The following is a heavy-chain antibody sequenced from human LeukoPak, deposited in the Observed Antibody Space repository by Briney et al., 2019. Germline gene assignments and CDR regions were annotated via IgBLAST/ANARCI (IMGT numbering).Heavy chain of an antibody. D-gene: IGHD3-22*01. CDR3: ARNAYYYDSSGYYVSYYYYYGMDV. J-gene: IGHJ6*02. CDR1: GFTFSSYE. Sequence: PGGSLGLSCAASGFTFSSYEMNWVRQAPGKGLEWVSYISSSGSTIYYADSVKGRSTISRDNAKNSLYLQMNSLRAEDTAVYYCARNAYYYDSSGYYVSYYYYYGMDVWGQGTTVTVSS. CDR2: ISSSGSTI. V-gene: IGHV3-48*03.